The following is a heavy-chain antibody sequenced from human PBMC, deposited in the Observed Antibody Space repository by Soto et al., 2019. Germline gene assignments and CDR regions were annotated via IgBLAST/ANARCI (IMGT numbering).Heavy chain of an antibody. J-gene: IGHJ5*02. Sequence: PXDSLKVPWQCSGYRFRSICISLVLPVPGKGLEWVGRIDPTDSYTNYSPAFQGHVSISVDKSISTAYLEWSSLKPSDTAIYYCARNGNQCSGNGCYTFWFDPWGQGTLVTVSS. V-gene: IGHV5-10-1*01. CDR2: IDPTDSYT. D-gene: IGHD1-26*01. CDR1: GYRFRSIC. CDR3: ARNGNQCSGNGCYTFWFDP.